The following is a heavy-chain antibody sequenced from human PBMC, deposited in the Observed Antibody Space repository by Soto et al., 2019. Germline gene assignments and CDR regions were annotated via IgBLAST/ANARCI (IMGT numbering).Heavy chain of an antibody. V-gene: IGHV1-18*01. CDR2: ISAYNGNT. CDR1: GYTFTSYG. CDR3: ARAYDFWSGYVNWFDP. Sequence: GASVKVSCKASGYTFTSYGISWVRQAPGQGLEWMGWISAYNGNTNYAQKLQGRVTMTTDTSTSTAYMELRSLRSDDTAVYYCARAYDFWSGYVNWFDPWGQGTLVTVAS. J-gene: IGHJ5*02. D-gene: IGHD3-3*01.